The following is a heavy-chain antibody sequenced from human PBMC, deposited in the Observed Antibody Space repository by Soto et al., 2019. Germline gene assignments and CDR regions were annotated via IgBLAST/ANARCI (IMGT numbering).Heavy chain of an antibody. CDR2: ISGSDGRT. Sequence: PGGSLRLSSAASGFTFSSYAMSWVRQAPGKGLEWVSTISGSDGRTYSTDSVKGRFTISRDNSRNTAYLQMNSLRVEDTAVYYCAKGVSQYTPLALFDYWGRGTLVTVS. V-gene: IGHV3-23*01. D-gene: IGHD5-18*01. CDR1: GFTFSSYA. CDR3: AKGVSQYTPLALFDY. J-gene: IGHJ4*02.